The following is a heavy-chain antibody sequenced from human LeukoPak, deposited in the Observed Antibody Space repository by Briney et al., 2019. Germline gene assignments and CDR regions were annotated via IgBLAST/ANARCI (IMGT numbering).Heavy chain of an antibody. Sequence: GESLKISCKGSGYSFTSYWIGWVRQMPGKGLEWMGIIYPGDSDTRYSPSFQGQVTISADKSISTAYLQWSSLKASDTAMYYCARPLYYYDSSGYITASDAFDIWGQGTMVTVSS. D-gene: IGHD3-22*01. CDR2: IYPGDSDT. J-gene: IGHJ3*02. CDR1: GYSFTSYW. CDR3: ARPLYYYDSSGYITASDAFDI. V-gene: IGHV5-51*01.